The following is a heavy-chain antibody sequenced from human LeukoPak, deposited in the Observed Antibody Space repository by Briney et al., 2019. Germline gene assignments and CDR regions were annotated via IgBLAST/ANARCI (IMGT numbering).Heavy chain of an antibody. CDR3: ARGENYYGSGSYYRQWPIDY. D-gene: IGHD3-10*01. Sequence: SSETLSLTFTVSGDSINSSSYYWGWIRQPPGKGPEWIGTMYYTGSTYYNPSLKSRVTISVDKSKNQFSLKLSSVTAADTAVYYCARGENYYGSGSYYRQWPIDYWGQGTLVTVSS. CDR2: MYYTGST. J-gene: IGHJ4*02. CDR1: GDSINSSSYY. V-gene: IGHV4-39*07.